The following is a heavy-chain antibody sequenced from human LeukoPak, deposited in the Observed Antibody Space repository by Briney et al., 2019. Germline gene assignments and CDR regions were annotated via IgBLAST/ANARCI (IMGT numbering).Heavy chain of an antibody. V-gene: IGHV4-59*01. CDR3: ARDRWFDS. J-gene: IGHJ5*01. CDR1: GGSINNYY. CDR2: IYSSGST. Sequence: NPSETLSLTCTVSGGSINNYYWSWIRQPPGKGLEWIGYIYSSGSTNYNPSLKSRVTISIDTSKNQFSLKLSSVTAADTAVYYCARDRWFDSWGQGTLVTVSS.